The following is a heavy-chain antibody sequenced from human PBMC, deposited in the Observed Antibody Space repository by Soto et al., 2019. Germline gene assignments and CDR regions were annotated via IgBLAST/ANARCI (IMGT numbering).Heavy chain of an antibody. D-gene: IGHD3-10*01. CDR3: ASDDGFGEVFDP. Sequence: QVQLVQSGAEVKKPGASVKVSCKASGYTFTSYGLSWVRQAPGQGLEWMGWISADNGNTNYAQKLQGRVTMTTNTATSTAYMELRGLRSDDTAVYYCASDDGFGEVFDPCGQGTLVTVSS. J-gene: IGHJ5*02. V-gene: IGHV1-18*01. CDR1: GYTFTSYG. CDR2: ISADNGNT.